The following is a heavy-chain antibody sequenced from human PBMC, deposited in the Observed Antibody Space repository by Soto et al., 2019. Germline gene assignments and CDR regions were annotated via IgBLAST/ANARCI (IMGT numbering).Heavy chain of an antibody. CDR2: MYYRGNP. V-gene: IGHV4-31*03. D-gene: IGHD3-3*01. J-gene: IGHJ4*02. CDR1: GGPMCRGGYY. CDR3: ARDASGYGYFDY. Sequence: SETLSLTRTVSGGPMCRGGYYWRWIRQHPGKGLEWIGYMYYRGNPYYNPSLKSRVTISVDTSKNQFSLKLSSVTAADTAVHYCARDASGYGYFDYWGPGTLVTVSS.